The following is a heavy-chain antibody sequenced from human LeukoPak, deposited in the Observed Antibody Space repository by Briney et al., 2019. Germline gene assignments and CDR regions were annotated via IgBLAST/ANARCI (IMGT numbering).Heavy chain of an antibody. Sequence: NPSETLSLTCTVSGGSISSYYWSWIRQPPGKGLEWIGYIYYSGSTNYNPSLKSRVTISVDTSKNQFSLKLSSVTAADTAVYYCARHGWSAAAGTDLGFDPWGQGTLITVSS. CDR3: ARHGWSAAAGTDLGFDP. V-gene: IGHV4-59*08. CDR2: IYYSGST. D-gene: IGHD6-13*01. J-gene: IGHJ5*02. CDR1: GGSISSYY.